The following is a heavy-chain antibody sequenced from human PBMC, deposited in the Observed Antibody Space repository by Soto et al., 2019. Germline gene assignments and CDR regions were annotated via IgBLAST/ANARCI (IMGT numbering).Heavy chain of an antibody. CDR3: ARAWLVWGDYFDY. J-gene: IGHJ4*02. Sequence: SETLSLTCTVSGGSISSGGYYWSWIRQHPGKGLEWIGYIYYSGSTYYNPSLKSRVTISVDTSKNQFSLKLSSVTAADTAVYYCARAWLVWGDYFDYWGQGTLVTVS. V-gene: IGHV4-31*03. CDR2: IYYSGST. CDR1: GGSISSGGYY. D-gene: IGHD6-19*01.